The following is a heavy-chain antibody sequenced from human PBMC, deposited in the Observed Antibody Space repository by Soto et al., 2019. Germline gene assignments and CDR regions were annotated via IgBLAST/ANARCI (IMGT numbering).Heavy chain of an antibody. Sequence: SETLSLTCTVSGGSMSSSHYWIWIRQSPGKGLEWIGYIYYTGNTNYNPSLQSRVTISLDTSKNQFSLKLSSVTAADTAVYYCARHTPAISTSDHWGQGTLVTVS. D-gene: IGHD2-15*01. CDR3: ARHTPAISTSDH. CDR1: GGSMSSSHY. CDR2: IYYTGNT. J-gene: IGHJ4*02. V-gene: IGHV4-59*08.